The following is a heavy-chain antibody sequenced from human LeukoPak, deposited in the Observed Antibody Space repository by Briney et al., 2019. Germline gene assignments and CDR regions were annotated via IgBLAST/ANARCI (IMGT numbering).Heavy chain of an antibody. CDR1: GFTFSSYW. V-gene: IGHV3-74*01. D-gene: IGHD3-9*01. CDR2: INSDGSST. Sequence: PGGSLRLSCAASGFTFSSYWMHWVRRAPGKGLVWVSRINSDGSSTSYADSVKGRFTISRDNAKNTLYLQTNSLRAEDTAVYYCARVWYYDILTGYSPFDYWGQGTLVTVSS. CDR3: ARVWYYDILTGYSPFDY. J-gene: IGHJ4*02.